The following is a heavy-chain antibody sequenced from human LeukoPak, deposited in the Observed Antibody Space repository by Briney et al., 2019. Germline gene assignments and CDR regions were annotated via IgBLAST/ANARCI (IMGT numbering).Heavy chain of an antibody. CDR3: ARDVKGSVTMIRPKYYFDY. Sequence: ASVKVSCKASGYTFTSYYMHWVRQAPGQGLEWMGIINPSGGSTSYAQKSQGRVTMTRDTSTSTVYMELSSLRSEDTAVYYCARDVKGSVTMIRPKYYFDYWGQGTLVTVSS. CDR2: INPSGGST. J-gene: IGHJ4*02. D-gene: IGHD3-22*01. V-gene: IGHV1-46*01. CDR1: GYTFTSYY.